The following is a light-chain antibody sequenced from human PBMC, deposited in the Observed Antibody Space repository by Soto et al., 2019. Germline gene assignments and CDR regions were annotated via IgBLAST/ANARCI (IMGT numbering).Light chain of an antibody. V-gene: IGKV3-15*01. J-gene: IGKJ5*01. Sequence: ETVMTQSPVTLSVSPGERATLSCRASQSVFTNLAWYQQKPGQAPRLLIYDASTRATGISARFSGSGSGTEFTLTISSLQSEDFAVYFCQQYNNWPPITFGQGTRLEI. CDR2: DAS. CDR3: QQYNNWPPIT. CDR1: QSVFTN.